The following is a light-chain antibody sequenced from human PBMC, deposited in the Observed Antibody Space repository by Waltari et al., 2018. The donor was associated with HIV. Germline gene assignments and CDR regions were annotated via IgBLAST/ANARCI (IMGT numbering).Light chain of an antibody. V-gene: IGKV1-39*01. CDR1: ENINSI. J-gene: IGKJ3*01. Sequence: DIQMTQSPSSLSASVGDRVTITCRASENINSILNWFHQKPGKAPKFLIYTASSFQSGVPSRFSGSGSGTDFTLTISSLQPEDVGTYYCLQNFTTPLTFGPGTTVDVK. CDR2: TAS. CDR3: LQNFTTPLT.